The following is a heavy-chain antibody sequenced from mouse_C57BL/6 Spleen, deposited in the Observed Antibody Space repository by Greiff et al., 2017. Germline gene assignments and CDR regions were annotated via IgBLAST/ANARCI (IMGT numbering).Heavy chain of an antibody. D-gene: IGHD2-5*01. CDR3: ARRDSNPHCFAY. V-gene: IGHV1-50*01. Sequence: QVQLQQPGPELVKPGASVKLSCKASGYTFTSYWMQWVKQRPGQGLEWIGEIDPSDSYTNYNQKFKGKATLTVDTSSSTAYMQLSSLTSEDSAVYYCARRDSNPHCFAYWGQGTTLTVAA. J-gene: IGHJ2*01. CDR2: IDPSDSYT. CDR1: GYTFTSYW.